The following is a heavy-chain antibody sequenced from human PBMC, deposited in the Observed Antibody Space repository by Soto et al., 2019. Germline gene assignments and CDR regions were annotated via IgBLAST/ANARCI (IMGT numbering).Heavy chain of an antibody. V-gene: IGHV6-1*01. CDR3: ARDVEMATMSTPAAGYYYYYGMDV. CDR2: TYYRSKWYN. D-gene: IGHD5-12*01. J-gene: IGHJ6*02. CDR1: GDSVSSNSAA. Sequence: SQTLSLTCAISGDSVSSNSAAWNWIRQSPSRGLEWLGRTYYRSKWYNDYAVSVKSRITINPDTSKNQFSLQLNSVTPEDTAVYYCARDVEMATMSTPAAGYYYYYGMDVWGQGTTVTVSS.